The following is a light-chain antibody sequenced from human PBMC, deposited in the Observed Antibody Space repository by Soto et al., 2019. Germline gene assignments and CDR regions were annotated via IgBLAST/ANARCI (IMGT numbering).Light chain of an antibody. V-gene: IGLV4-60*02. CDR2: LEGSGSY. Sequence: QLVLTQSSSASASLGSSVKLTCTLSSGHSSYIIAWHQQQPGKAPRYLMKLEGSGSYNKGSGVPDRFSGSSSGADRYLTISNLQFEDEADYYCETWDSNSWVFGGGTQVTVL. CDR3: ETWDSNSWV. CDR1: SGHSSYI. J-gene: IGLJ3*02.